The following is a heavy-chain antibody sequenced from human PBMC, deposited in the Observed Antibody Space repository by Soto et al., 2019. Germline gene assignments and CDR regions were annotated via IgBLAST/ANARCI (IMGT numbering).Heavy chain of an antibody. D-gene: IGHD5-12*01. J-gene: IGHJ5*02. CDR2: INHSGST. CDR3: ARGRNLFDP. Sequence: QVQLQQWGAGLLKPSETLSLTCAVYGGSFSGYYWSWIRQPPGQGLEWIGEINHSGSTNYNPSLKCRVTISVDTSQNQFSLQLSSVTAADSAVYYCARGRNLFDPWGQGTLVTVAS. CDR1: GGSFSGYY. V-gene: IGHV4-34*01.